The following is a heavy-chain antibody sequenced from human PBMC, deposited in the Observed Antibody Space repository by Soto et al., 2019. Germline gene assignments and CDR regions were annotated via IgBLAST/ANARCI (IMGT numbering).Heavy chain of an antibody. V-gene: IGHV4-39*01. D-gene: IGHD3-10*01. J-gene: IGHJ4*02. CDR3: GRSRVWFGRFMADG. Sequence: QLELQESAPGLVKPSETLSITGTIYGGSIISISYYCGCMRQPPRYGLTWIGSINDSGNTYYKPSLKNRVTISVDTSKNQCSLKLSSVAAVGTAVYYCGRSRVWFGRFMADGWGQGTLVTVSS. CDR1: GGSIISISYY. CDR2: INDSGNT.